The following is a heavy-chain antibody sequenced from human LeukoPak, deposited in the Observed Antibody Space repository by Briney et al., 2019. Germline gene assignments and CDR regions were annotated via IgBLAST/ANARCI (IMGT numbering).Heavy chain of an antibody. CDR1: GFTFSSHT. CDR3: ARDWAGTWDY. D-gene: IGHD6-19*01. J-gene: IGHJ4*02. Sequence: GRSLRLSCAASGFTFSSHTMHWVRQAPGKGLEWVASIWYDGSSIYYADSVKGRFTISRDNSKNTLYLQMNSLRAEDTAMYYCARDWAGTWDYWGQGTLVTVSS. CDR2: IWYDGSSI. V-gene: IGHV3-33*01.